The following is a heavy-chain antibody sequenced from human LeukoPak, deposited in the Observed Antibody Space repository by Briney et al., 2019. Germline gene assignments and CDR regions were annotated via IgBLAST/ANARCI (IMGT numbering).Heavy chain of an antibody. CDR2: ISYDGSNK. D-gene: IGHD6-13*01. Sequence: GGSLRLSCTVSGFTVTSNSMSWVRQAPGKGLEWVAVISYDGSNKYYADSVKGRFTISRDNSKNTLYLQMNSLRAEDTAVYYCAKRYSSSWYWVDYWGQGTLVTVSS. J-gene: IGHJ4*02. CDR1: GFTVTSNS. V-gene: IGHV3-30*18. CDR3: AKRYSSSWYWVDY.